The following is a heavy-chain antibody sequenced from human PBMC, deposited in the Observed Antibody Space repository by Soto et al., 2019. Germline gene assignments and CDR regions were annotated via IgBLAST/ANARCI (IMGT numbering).Heavy chain of an antibody. J-gene: IGHJ4*02. Sequence: SETLSLTCTVSGGSISSSSYYWGWIRQPPGKGLEWIGSIYYSGSTYYNPSLKSRVTISVDTSKNQFSLKLSSVTAADTAVYYCARRAAYGDYVGYWGQGTLVTVSS. CDR2: IYYSGST. D-gene: IGHD4-17*01. CDR3: ARRAAYGDYVGY. CDR1: GGSISSSSYY. V-gene: IGHV4-39*01.